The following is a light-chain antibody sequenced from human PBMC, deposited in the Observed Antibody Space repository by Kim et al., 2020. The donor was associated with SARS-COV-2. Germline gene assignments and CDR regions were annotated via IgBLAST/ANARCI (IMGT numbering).Light chain of an antibody. J-gene: IGLJ2*01. Sequence: GQAITIACTGTSSDVGGYNYVSWYQQHPGKAPKHIIYDVTQRASGISDRFSGSKSANTASLTISGLQTEDEADYYCSSQTSSLTVLFGGGTQLTVL. CDR3: SSQTSSLTVL. V-gene: IGLV2-14*04. CDR1: SSDVGGYNY. CDR2: DVT.